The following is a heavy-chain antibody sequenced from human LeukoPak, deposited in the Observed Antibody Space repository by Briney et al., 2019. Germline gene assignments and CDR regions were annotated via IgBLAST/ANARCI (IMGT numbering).Heavy chain of an antibody. D-gene: IGHD2-2*01. Sequence: AGGSLRLSCAASGFTFSSYDMRWVRQATGKGLEWVSAIGTAGDTYYPGSVKGRFTISRENAKNSLYLQMNSLRAGDTAVYYCARAISSSYYYYGMDVWGQGTTVTVSS. CDR3: ARAISSSYYYYGMDV. V-gene: IGHV3-13*01. J-gene: IGHJ6*02. CDR2: IGTAGDT. CDR1: GFTFSSYD.